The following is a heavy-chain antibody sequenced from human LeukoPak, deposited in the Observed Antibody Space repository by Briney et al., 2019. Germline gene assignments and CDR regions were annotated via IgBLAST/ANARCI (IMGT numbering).Heavy chain of an antibody. Sequence: ASVKVSCKASGYTFTSYYMHWVRQAPGQGLEWMGIINPSGGSTSYAQKFQGRVTMTRDTSTSTVYMELSSLRSDDTAVYYCATTYVPAGIPFHYWGQGTLVTVSS. V-gene: IGHV1-46*01. CDR1: GYTFTSYY. D-gene: IGHD2-2*02. CDR3: ATTYVPAGIPFHY. CDR2: INPSGGST. J-gene: IGHJ4*02.